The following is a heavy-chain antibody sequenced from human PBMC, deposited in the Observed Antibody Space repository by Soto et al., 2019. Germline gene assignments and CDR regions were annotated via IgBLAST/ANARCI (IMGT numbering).Heavy chain of an antibody. V-gene: IGHV3-33*01. Sequence: QVQLVESGGGVVQPGRSLRLSCAASGFTFSSYGMHWVRQAPGKGLEWVAVIWYDGSNKYYADSVKGRFTISRDNSKNTLYLQMNRLRAEDTAVYYCARDHRDCSGGSCYSDYYYYYMDVWGKGTTVTVSS. J-gene: IGHJ6*03. CDR2: IWYDGSNK. CDR3: ARDHRDCSGGSCYSDYYYYYMDV. CDR1: GFTFSSYG. D-gene: IGHD2-15*01.